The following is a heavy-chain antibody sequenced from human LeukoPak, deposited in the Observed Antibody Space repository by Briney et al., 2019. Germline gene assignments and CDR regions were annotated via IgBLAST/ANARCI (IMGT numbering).Heavy chain of an antibody. Sequence: SETLSLTCAVSGGSINSHYWGWIRQPPGKGLQWIGDIYYTGKINYNPSLKSRVTITLDTSKDHLSLNLTFVLAADTAIYYCVRRDTGWNYFDYWGQGILVTVSS. V-gene: IGHV4-59*08. CDR3: VRRDTGWNYFDY. D-gene: IGHD6-19*01. CDR1: GGSINSHY. J-gene: IGHJ4*02. CDR2: IYYTGKI.